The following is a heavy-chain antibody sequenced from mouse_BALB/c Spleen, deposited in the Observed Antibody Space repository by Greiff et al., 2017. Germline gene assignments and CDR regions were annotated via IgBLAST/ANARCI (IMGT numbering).Heavy chain of an antibody. CDR2: IYPGDGDT. D-gene: IGHD2-4*01. CDR3: ARSLYYDYGWFAY. V-gene: IGHV1-87*01. J-gene: IGHJ3*01. CDR1: GYTFTSYW. Sequence: QVQLQQSGAELARPGASVKLSCKASGYTFTSYWMQWVKQRPGQGLEWIGAIYPGDGDTRYTQKFKGKATLTADKSSSTAYMQLSSLASEDSAVYYCARSLYYDYGWFAYWGQGTLVTVSA.